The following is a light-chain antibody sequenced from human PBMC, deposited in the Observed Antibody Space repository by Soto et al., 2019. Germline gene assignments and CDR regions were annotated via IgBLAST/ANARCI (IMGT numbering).Light chain of an antibody. J-gene: IGKJ4*01. CDR3: QHRSNWPT. CDR1: QSVSSY. Sequence: EIVLTQSPSTLSLSPGERATLSCRASQSVSSYLAWSQQKPGQAPRLLTYDASNRATGIPARFNGSWSGTDFTLTITSPEPEDLADYYCQHRSNWPTFGGGTKVEIK. V-gene: IGKV3-11*01. CDR2: DAS.